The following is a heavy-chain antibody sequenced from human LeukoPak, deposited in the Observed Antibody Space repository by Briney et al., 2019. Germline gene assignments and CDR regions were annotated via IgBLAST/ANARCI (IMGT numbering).Heavy chain of an antibody. V-gene: IGHV3-23*01. CDR3: ARARSSWYYFDY. CDR2: ISGSGGST. Sequence: PGGSLRLSCAASGFTFSSYGMSWVRQAPGKGLERVSAISGSGGSTYYADSVKGRFTISRDNSKNTLYLQMNSLRAEDTAVYYCARARSSWYYFDYWGQGTLVTVSS. CDR1: GFTFSSYG. J-gene: IGHJ4*02. D-gene: IGHD6-13*01.